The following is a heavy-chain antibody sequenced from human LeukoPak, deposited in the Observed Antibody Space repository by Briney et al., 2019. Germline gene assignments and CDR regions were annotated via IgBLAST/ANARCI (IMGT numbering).Heavy chain of an antibody. CDR2: IIPILGIA. Sequence: GAPVKVSCKASGGTFSSYAISWVRQAPGQGLEWMGRIIPILGIANYAQKFQGRVTITADKSTSTAYMELSSLRSEDTAVYYCVTEGYCTSEGCYVHWGQGTPVTVSS. V-gene: IGHV1-69*04. D-gene: IGHD2-8*02. CDR3: VTEGYCTSEGCYVH. CDR1: GGTFSSYA. J-gene: IGHJ4*02.